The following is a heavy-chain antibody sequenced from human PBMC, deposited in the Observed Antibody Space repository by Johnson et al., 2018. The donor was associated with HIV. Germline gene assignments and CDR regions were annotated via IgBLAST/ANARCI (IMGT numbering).Heavy chain of an antibody. D-gene: IGHD4-11*01. CDR3: ARDPVTNAFDI. J-gene: IGHJ3*02. V-gene: IGHV3-7*03. CDR1: GFTFSSYW. Sequence: VQLVESGGGVVQPGRSLRLSCAASGFTFSSYWMSWVRQAPGKGLEWVANIKQDGSEKYYVDSVKGRFTISRDNAKNSLYMQMNSLRAEDTAVYYCARDPVTNAFDIWGLGTMVTVSS. CDR2: IKQDGSEK.